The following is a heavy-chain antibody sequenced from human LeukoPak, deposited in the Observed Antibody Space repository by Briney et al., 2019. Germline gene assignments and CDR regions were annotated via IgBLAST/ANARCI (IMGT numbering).Heavy chain of an antibody. Sequence: SETLSLTCTVSGGSISSSSYYWGWIRQSPGKGLEWIGSIYYSGRTHYNPSLKSRVTISVDMSKNQFSLKLSSVTAADTAVYYCARDGGVTYYYFYYYMDVWGKGTTVTVSS. J-gene: IGHJ6*03. V-gene: IGHV4-39*07. CDR3: ARDGGVTYYYFYYYMDV. D-gene: IGHD3-16*01. CDR2: IYYSGRT. CDR1: GGSISSSSYY.